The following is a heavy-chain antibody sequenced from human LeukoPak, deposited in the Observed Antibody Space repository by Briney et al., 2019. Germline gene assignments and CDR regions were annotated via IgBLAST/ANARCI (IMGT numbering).Heavy chain of an antibody. CDR2: INHSGST. J-gene: IGHJ4*02. Sequence: GSLRLSCAASGFTFSDYYMSWIRQPPGKGLEWIGEINHSGSTNYNPSLKSRVTISVETSKNQFSLKLSSVTAADTAVYYCARPPYSSSWYGMIDYWGQGTLVTVSS. CDR3: ARPPYSSSWYGMIDY. CDR1: GFTFSDYY. D-gene: IGHD6-13*01. V-gene: IGHV4-34*01.